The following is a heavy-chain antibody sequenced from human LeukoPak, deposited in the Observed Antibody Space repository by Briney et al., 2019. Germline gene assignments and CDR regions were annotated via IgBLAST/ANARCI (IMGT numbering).Heavy chain of an antibody. D-gene: IGHD6-6*01. J-gene: IGHJ4*02. CDR3: ARLYSSSFPLY. CDR2: IYYSGST. CDR1: GGSISSYF. V-gene: IGHV4-59*08. Sequence: LETLSLTCSVSGGSISSYFWSWIRQPPGKGLEWIGYIYYSGSTNYNPSLKSRVTISVDTSKNQFSLKLSSVTAADTAVYYCARLYSSSFPLYWGQGTLVTVSS.